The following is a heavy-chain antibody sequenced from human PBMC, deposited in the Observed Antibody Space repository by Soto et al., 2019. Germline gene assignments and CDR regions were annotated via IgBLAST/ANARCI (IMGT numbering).Heavy chain of an antibody. CDR2: IYYSGNT. D-gene: IGHD1-26*01. CDR3: ARRYGGNFDY. V-gene: IGHV4-61*01. J-gene: IGHJ4*02. Sequence: PSETLSLTCTVSGGSISSSSYYWSWIRQPPGKGLEWIGYIYYSGNTNYNPSLKSRVTISVDTSKNQFSLKLTSVTAADTAVYYCARRYGGNFDYWGQGTLVTVSS. CDR1: GGSISSSSYY.